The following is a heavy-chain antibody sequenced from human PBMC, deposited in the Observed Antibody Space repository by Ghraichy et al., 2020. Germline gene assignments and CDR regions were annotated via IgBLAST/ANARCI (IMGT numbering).Heavy chain of an antibody. V-gene: IGHV4-59*01. CDR2: IYYSGST. D-gene: IGHD3-10*01. CDR1: GGSISSYY. Sequence: ESLNISCTVSGGSISSYYWSWIRQPPGKGLEWIGYIYYSGSTNYNPSLKSRVTISVDTSKNQFSLKLSSVTAADTAVYYCARDQRDGSEYGMDVWGQGTTVTVSS. CDR3: ARDQRDGSEYGMDV. J-gene: IGHJ6*02.